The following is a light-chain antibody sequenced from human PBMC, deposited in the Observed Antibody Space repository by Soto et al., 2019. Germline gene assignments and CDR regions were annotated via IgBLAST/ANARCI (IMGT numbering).Light chain of an antibody. Sequence: EILLTQSPGTLSLSQGENSTLXXRASQTLSNSFIAWYQQKPGQAPRFXIYDTSSRATGVPDRYSASGSGTDFTLTISRLEPEDFAVFFCQQDGTSEIIFGQGTRLEI. CDR1: QTLSNSF. J-gene: IGKJ5*01. CDR3: QQDGTSEII. V-gene: IGKV3-20*01. CDR2: DTS.